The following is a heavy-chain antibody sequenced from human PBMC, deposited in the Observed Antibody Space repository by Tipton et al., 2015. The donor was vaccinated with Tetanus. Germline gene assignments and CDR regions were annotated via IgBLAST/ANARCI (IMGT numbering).Heavy chain of an antibody. CDR3: ARAAPSGYYYSRAWYFDL. CDR1: GFTFSNFP. Sequence: SLRLSCAASGFTFSNFPMAWVRQVPGKGLEWVSGVSGPTAYSTYCADSVRGRFTISRDNAKSTLYLQMNSLRAEDTAIYYCARAAPSGYYYSRAWYFDLWGRGTLVTVSS. V-gene: IGHV3-23*01. J-gene: IGHJ2*01. CDR2: VSGPTAYST. D-gene: IGHD3-22*01.